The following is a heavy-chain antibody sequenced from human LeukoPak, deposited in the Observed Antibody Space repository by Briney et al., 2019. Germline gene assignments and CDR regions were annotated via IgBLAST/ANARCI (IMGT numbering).Heavy chain of an antibody. CDR1: GFTFSSHV. D-gene: IGHD5-24*01. Sequence: PGGSLRLSCAASGFTFSSHVLHWVRQAPGKGLEYVSAISSDGRSTYYSNSVKGRFTISRDNSENTLYLQMGSLRGEDMAVYYCARIEMATTHFDYWGQGTLVTVSS. J-gene: IGHJ4*02. CDR2: ISSDGRST. V-gene: IGHV3-64*01. CDR3: ARIEMATTHFDY.